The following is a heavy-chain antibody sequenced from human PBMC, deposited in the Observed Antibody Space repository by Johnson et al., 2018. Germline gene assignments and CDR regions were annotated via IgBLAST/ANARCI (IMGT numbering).Heavy chain of an antibody. CDR1: GFTFSSYG. CDR3: AREVGFGEYYGMDV. CDR2: IWYDGSNK. Sequence: QVQLVQSGGGVVQPGRSLRLSCAASGFTFSSYGMHWVRQAPGKGLEWVAVIWYDGSNKYYADSVKGRLTSSRDNSKNTLDLQMNLRSAEDTAVYYCAREVGFGEYYGMDVWGQGTTVTVSS. D-gene: IGHD3-10*01. J-gene: IGHJ6*02. V-gene: IGHV3-33*08.